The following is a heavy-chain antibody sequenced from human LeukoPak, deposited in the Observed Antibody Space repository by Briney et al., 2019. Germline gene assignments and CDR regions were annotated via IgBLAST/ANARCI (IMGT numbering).Heavy chain of an antibody. D-gene: IGHD5-18*01. CDR2: ISSSSSYI. CDR3: ARAARADTAMVFY. V-gene: IGHV3-21*01. CDR1: GFTFSSYS. J-gene: IGHJ4*02. Sequence: GGSLRLSCAASGFTFSSYSMNWVRQAPGKGLEWVSSISSSSSYIYYADSVKGRFTISRDNAKNSLYLQMNSLRAEDTAVYYCARAARADTAMVFYWGQGTLVTVSS.